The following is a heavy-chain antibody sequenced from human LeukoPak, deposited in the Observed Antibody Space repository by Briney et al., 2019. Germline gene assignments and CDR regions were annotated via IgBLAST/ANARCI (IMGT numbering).Heavy chain of an antibody. V-gene: IGHV1-18*01. CDR1: GYTFTSYG. D-gene: IGHD3-22*01. J-gene: IGHJ4*02. CDR2: ISAYNGNT. Sequence: VASVKVSCKASGYTFTSYGISWVRQAPGQGLEWMGWISAYNGNTNYAQKLQGRVTMTTDTSTSTAYMELSSLRSEDTAVYYCARDIYEYYDSSGYYPVFDYWGQGTLVTVSS. CDR3: ARDIYEYYDSSGYYPVFDY.